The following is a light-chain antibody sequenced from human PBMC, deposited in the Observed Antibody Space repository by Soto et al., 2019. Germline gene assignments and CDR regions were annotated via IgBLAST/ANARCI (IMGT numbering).Light chain of an antibody. CDR1: QSVSTY. V-gene: IGKV3-11*01. Sequence: EIVLTQSPATLSLSPGERATLSCRASQSVSTYLAWYQQKPGQAPRLLIYDASNRATGIPARFSGSGSGTDFTLTISSLEPEDGAIYCCQQRSNWPPIFTFSPGTKVDVK. J-gene: IGKJ3*01. CDR2: DAS. CDR3: QQRSNWPPIFT.